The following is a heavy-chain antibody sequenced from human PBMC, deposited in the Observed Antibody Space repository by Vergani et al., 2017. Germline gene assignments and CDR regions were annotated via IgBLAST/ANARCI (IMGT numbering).Heavy chain of an antibody. CDR2: IIPILGIA. CDR1: GGTFSSYT. CDR3: ARAYGYCXSTSCYEGKNWFDP. V-gene: IGHV1-69*02. D-gene: IGHD2-2*01. J-gene: IGHJ5*02. Sequence: QVQLVQSGAEVKKPGSSVKVSCKASGGTFSSYTISWVRQAPGQGLEWMGRIIPILGIANYAQKFQGRATITADKSTRKAYMELSSLRSDDTAVYYCARAYGYCXSTSCYEGKNWFDPWGQGTLVTVSS.